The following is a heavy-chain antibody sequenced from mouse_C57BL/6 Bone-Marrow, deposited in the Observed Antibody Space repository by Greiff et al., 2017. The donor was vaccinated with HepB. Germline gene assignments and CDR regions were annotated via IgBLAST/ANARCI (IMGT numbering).Heavy chain of an antibody. J-gene: IGHJ4*01. Sequence: EVKLVESGGGLVKPGGSLKLSCAASGFTFSSYAMSWVRQTPEKRLEWVATISAGGSYTYYPDNVKGRFTISRDNAKNNLYLQMSHLKSEDTAMYYCARSNYYGSSYYAMDYWGQGTSVTVSS. CDR1: GFTFSSYA. V-gene: IGHV5-4*03. CDR2: ISAGGSYT. D-gene: IGHD1-1*01. CDR3: ARSNYYGSSYYAMDY.